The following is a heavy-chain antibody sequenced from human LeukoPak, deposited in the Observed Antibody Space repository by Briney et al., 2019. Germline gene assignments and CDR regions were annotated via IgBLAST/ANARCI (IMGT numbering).Heavy chain of an antibody. V-gene: IGHV4-39*01. J-gene: IGHJ3*02. D-gene: IGHD6-13*01. CDR2: IYYSGST. CDR3: ARIAAAATVAFDI. Sequence: PSETLSLTCTVSGGSISSSSYYWGWIRQPPGKGLEWIGSIYYSGSTYYNPSLKSRVTISVDTSKNQFSLKLSSVTAADTAVYYCARIAAAATVAFDIWGQGTMVTVSS. CDR1: GGSISSSSYY.